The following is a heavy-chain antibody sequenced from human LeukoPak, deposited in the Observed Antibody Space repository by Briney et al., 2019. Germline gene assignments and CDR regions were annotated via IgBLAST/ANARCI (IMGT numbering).Heavy chain of an antibody. V-gene: IGHV3-30*02. J-gene: IGHJ3*01. Sequence: GGSLRLSCAASGFIFSNYGMHWVRQAPGKGLEWVAVIWSDGSNKYYADSVKGRFTISRDNSKNTMYLQMNSLRIDDTAVYYCATEGGSSDAFAFWGQGTKVTVSS. CDR2: IWSDGSNK. CDR1: GFIFSNYG. CDR3: ATEGGSSDAFAF. D-gene: IGHD1-26*01.